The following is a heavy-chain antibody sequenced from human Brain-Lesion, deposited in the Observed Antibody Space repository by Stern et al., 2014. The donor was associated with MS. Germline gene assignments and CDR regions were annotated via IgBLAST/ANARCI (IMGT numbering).Heavy chain of an antibody. J-gene: IGHJ4*02. CDR2: VYYSGNT. Sequence: QLVESGPGLVKPSDTLSLTCSVSGDSLSSSTFYWGWIRQPPGKGPEWIGSVYYSGNTYYHPSLKSRVTISVDTSKNQFSRRLPSVTAADTAVYYCARHQLGYGYAYLRYWGQGTLVTVSS. D-gene: IGHD5-18*01. V-gene: IGHV4-39*01. CDR3: ARHQLGYGYAYLRY. CDR1: GDSLSSSTFY.